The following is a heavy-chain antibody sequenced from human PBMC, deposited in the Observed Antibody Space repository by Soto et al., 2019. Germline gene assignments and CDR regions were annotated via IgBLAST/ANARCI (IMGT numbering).Heavy chain of an antibody. V-gene: IGHV1-2*02. D-gene: IGHD3-16*01. Sequence: QVQLVQSGAEVKKPGASVKVSCTASGYTFTGYYMHWLRQAPGQGLEWMGWINSNTVGTNYEQRFQGRVTMTSDTSISTAYMELSRLTSDDTAVYYCARNDYCLTIGDYQIRWFDPWGQGTLVTVSS. CDR3: ARNDYCLTIGDYQIRWFDP. J-gene: IGHJ5*02. CDR1: GYTFTGYY. CDR2: INSNTVGT.